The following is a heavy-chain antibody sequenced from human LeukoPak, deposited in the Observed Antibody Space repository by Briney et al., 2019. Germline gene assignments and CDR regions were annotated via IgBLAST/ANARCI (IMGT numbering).Heavy chain of an antibody. CDR3: RDPFDY. CDR1: GFTFSSYG. V-gene: IGHV3-30*02. D-gene: IGHD2/OR15-2a*01. CDR2: IRYDGSNK. J-gene: IGHJ4*02. Sequence: GGSLRLSCAASGFTFSSYGMHWVRQAPGKGLEWVAFIRYDGSNKFYADSVKGRFTISRDNSKNTLYLQMNSLRVEDTAVYYCRDPFDYWGQGTLVTVSS.